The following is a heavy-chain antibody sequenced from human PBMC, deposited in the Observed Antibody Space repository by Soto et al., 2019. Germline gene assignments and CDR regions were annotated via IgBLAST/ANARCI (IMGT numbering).Heavy chain of an antibody. D-gene: IGHD5-18*01. CDR3: ARVAGYSYDH. Sequence: QLQLQESGPGLVKPSETLSLTCTVSGDSISSSSYYWGWIRQPPGKGLEWIGNVFYSGTTYYNPPLKSRVTISVDTSKNQFSLRVSSVTAADTAMYYCARVAGYSYDHWGQGSLVTVSS. CDR2: VFYSGTT. V-gene: IGHV4-39*01. CDR1: GDSISSSSYY. J-gene: IGHJ4*02.